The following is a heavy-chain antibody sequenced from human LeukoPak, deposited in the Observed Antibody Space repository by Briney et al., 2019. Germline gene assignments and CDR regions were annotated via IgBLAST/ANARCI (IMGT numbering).Heavy chain of an antibody. CDR1: GYSFTSYW. Sequence: GESLKISCKGSGYSFTSYWIGWVRQMPGKGLGWMGIIYPGDSDTRYSPSFQGQVTISADKSISTAYLQWSSLKASDTAMYYCARSGGNYDSGGYYPYYFDYWGQGTLVTVSS. J-gene: IGHJ4*02. V-gene: IGHV5-51*01. D-gene: IGHD3-22*01. CDR2: IYPGDSDT. CDR3: ARSGGNYDSGGYYPYYFDY.